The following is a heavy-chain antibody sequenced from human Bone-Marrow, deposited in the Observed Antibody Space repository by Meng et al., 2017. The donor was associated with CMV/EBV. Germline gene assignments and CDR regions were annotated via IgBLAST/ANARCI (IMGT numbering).Heavy chain of an antibody. CDR1: GFTFSSYW. Sequence: GESRKISCAASGFTFSSYWMSWVRQAPGKGLEWVSYISSSGSTIYYADSVKGRFTISRDNAKNTLYLQMNSLRAEDTAVYYCARALTAMASYWGQGTLVTVYS. CDR3: ARALTAMASY. J-gene: IGHJ4*02. D-gene: IGHD5-18*01. CDR2: ISSSGSTI. V-gene: IGHV3-48*04.